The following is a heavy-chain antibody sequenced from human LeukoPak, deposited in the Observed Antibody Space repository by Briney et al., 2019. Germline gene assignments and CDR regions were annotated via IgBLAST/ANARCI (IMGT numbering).Heavy chain of an antibody. D-gene: IGHD2-8*01. V-gene: IGHV1-18*01. CDR1: GGTFSSYA. CDR3: ARGPNHYYYMDF. Sequence: GASVKVSCKASGGTFSSYAISWVRQAPGQGLEWMGWISTYNGNTNYAQKLQGRVTMTTDTSTSTAYMELRSLTSDDTALYYCARGPNHYYYMDFWGKGTTVSVSS. CDR2: ISTYNGNT. J-gene: IGHJ6*03.